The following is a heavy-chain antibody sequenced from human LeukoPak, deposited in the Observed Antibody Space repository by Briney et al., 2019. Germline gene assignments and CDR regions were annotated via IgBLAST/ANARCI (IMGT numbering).Heavy chain of an antibody. D-gene: IGHD4-23*01. CDR3: ARPDYGGNFAFDY. CDR2: ISSSSSTI. V-gene: IGHV3-48*02. Sequence: GGSLRLSCAASGFTFSSYSMNWVRQAPGKGLEWVSYISSSSSTIYYADSVKGRFTISRDNAKNSLYLRMNSLRDEDTAVYYCARPDYGGNFAFDYWGQGTLVTVSS. J-gene: IGHJ4*02. CDR1: GFTFSSYS.